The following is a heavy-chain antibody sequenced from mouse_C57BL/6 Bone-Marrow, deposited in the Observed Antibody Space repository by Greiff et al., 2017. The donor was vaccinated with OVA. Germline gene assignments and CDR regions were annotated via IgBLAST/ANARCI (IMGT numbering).Heavy chain of an antibody. CDR3: ARGDGYYPFDY. CDR2: INPNNGGT. D-gene: IGHD2-3*01. V-gene: IGHV1-26*01. J-gene: IGHJ2*01. CDR1: GYTFTDYY. Sequence: VQLQQSGPELVKPGASVKISCKASGYTFTDYYMNWVKQSHGKSLEWIGDINPNNGGTSYNQKFKGKATLTVDKSSSTAYMELRSLTSEDSAVYYCARGDGYYPFDYWGQGTTLTVSS.